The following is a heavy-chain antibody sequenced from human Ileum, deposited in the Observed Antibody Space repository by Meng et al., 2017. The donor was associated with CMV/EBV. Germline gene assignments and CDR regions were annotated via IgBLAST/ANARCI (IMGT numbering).Heavy chain of an antibody. CDR3: AKDKTPDGLFNFDF. V-gene: IGHV3-23*03. J-gene: IGHJ4*02. D-gene: IGHD1-14*01. CDR2: IYGDSSGK. Sequence: GGSLRLSGSASGFTFSTYSMNWVRQAPGKGREWVSIIYGDSSGKYYADSGKGRFSISTDNSKNTVYLQMNDVRADDTAVYYCAKDKTPDGLFNFDFWGQGAQVTVSS. CDR1: GFTFSTYS.